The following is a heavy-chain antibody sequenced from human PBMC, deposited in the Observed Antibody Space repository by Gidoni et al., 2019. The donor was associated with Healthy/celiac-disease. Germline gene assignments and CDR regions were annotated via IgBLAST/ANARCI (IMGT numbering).Heavy chain of an antibody. V-gene: IGHV3-23*01. Sequence: VQLLASGGGLVQPGGSLRLSCAASRFTFSSYAMTRVRQAPGKGLEWVSVISGSGGSTDYADSVKGRFTISRDNSKNTLYLQMNSLRAEDTAVYYCAKVSAYCGGDCYPSPYYFDYWGQGTLVTVSS. CDR2: ISGSGGST. J-gene: IGHJ4*02. D-gene: IGHD2-21*02. CDR1: RFTFSSYA. CDR3: AKVSAYCGGDCYPSPYYFDY.